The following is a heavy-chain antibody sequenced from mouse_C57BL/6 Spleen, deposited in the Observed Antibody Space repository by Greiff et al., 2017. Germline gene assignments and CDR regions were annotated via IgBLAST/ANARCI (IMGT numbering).Heavy chain of an antibody. Sequence: EVQLVESGEGLVKPGGSLKLSCAASGFTFSSYAMSWVRQTPEKRLEWVAYISSGGDYIYYADTVKGRFTISRDNARNPLYLQMSSLKSEDTAMYYCTREPVITTPYFDYWGQGTTLTVSS. CDR1: GFTFSSYA. J-gene: IGHJ2*01. CDR3: TREPVITTPYFDY. V-gene: IGHV5-9-1*02. CDR2: ISSGGDYI. D-gene: IGHD1-1*01.